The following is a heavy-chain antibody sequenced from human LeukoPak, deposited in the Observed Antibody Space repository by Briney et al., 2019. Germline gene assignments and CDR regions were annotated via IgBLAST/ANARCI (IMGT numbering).Heavy chain of an antibody. CDR2: INHSGSI. V-gene: IGHV4-34*01. CDR1: GGSFSGYY. CDR3: ARGGTSCTNGVCYTVEGVFYPRYFDY. Sequence: SETLSLTCAVYGGSFSGYYWSWIRQPPGKGLEWIGEINHSGSIKYKPSLKSRVTLSVDTSKNQFSLNLNSVTAADTAVYYCARGGTSCTNGVCYTVEGVFYPRYFDYWGQGTLVTVSS. J-gene: IGHJ4*02. D-gene: IGHD2-8*01.